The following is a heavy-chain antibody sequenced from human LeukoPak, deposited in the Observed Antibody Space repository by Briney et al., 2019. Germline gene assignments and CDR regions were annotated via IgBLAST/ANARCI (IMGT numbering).Heavy chain of an antibody. CDR3: ARDRRETLWYFDL. J-gene: IGHJ2*01. CDR1: GFTFSSYA. V-gene: IGHV3-23*01. D-gene: IGHD6-6*01. CDR2: ISGSGGST. Sequence: GGSLRLSCAASGFTFSSYAMSWVRQAPGKGLEWVSAISGSGGSTYYADSVKGRFTISRDNAKNSLYLQMNSLRAEDTAVYYCARDRRETLWYFDLWGRGTLVTVSS.